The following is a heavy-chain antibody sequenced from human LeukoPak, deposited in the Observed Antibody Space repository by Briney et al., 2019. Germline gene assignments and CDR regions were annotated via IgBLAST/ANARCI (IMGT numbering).Heavy chain of an antibody. CDR2: ISKDGSNK. CDR1: GFTSSAYD. J-gene: IGHJ6*02. Sequence: GGSLRLSCAASGFTSSAYDMHWVRQAPGKRLEWVAIISKDGSNKYYGDSVRGRFTIFRDTSKNTVHLQMNSLRAEDTAVYYCARDPSLGYCSGGSCYSGVYYYYYGMDVWGQGTTVTVSS. CDR3: ARDPSLGYCSGGSCYSGVYYYYYGMDV. D-gene: IGHD2-15*01. V-gene: IGHV3-30*03.